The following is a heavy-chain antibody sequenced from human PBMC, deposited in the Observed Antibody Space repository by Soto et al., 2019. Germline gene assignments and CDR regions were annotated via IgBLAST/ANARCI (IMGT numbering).Heavy chain of an antibody. V-gene: IGHV4-34*01. Sequence: LSLTCAVYGGSFSGYYWSWIRQPPGKGLEWIGEINHSGSANYNPSLKSRVTISVDTSKNQFSLKLSSVTAADTAVYYCARYYDFWSGYYTPREAYGMDVWGQGTTVTVSS. J-gene: IGHJ6*02. CDR2: INHSGSA. D-gene: IGHD3-3*01. CDR3: ARYYDFWSGYYTPREAYGMDV. CDR1: GGSFSGYY.